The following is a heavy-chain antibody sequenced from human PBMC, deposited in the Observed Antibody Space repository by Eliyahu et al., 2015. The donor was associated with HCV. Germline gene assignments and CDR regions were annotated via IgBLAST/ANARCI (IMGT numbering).Heavy chain of an antibody. J-gene: IGHJ5*02. Sequence: QVQLQESGPGLVKPSETLSLTCTVSXGSITTYXWSWIRQPPGKGPEXXGXIHYRGRTHYNPSLKSRVTISVDTSKNQFSLNLTSVTAADTAVYYCASGGGGIAVAGTGGWFDPWGQGTLVTVSS. CDR1: XGSITTYX. D-gene: IGHD6-19*01. CDR2: IHYRGRT. CDR3: ASGGGGIAVAGTGGWFDP. V-gene: IGHV4-59*01.